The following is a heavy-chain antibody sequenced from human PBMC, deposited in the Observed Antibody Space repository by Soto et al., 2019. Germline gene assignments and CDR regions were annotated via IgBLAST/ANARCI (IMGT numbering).Heavy chain of an antibody. CDR2: ISYDGSNK. J-gene: IGHJ4*02. D-gene: IGHD3-10*01. V-gene: IGHV3-30*18. Sequence: QVQLVESGGGVVQPGRSLRLSCAASGFTFSSYGMHWVRQAPGEGLEWVAVISYDGSNKYYADSVKGRFTISRDNSKNTLYLQMNSLRAEDTAVYYCAKGHSLWFGELLGHFDYWGQGTLVTVSS. CDR3: AKGHSLWFGELLGHFDY. CDR1: GFTFSSYG.